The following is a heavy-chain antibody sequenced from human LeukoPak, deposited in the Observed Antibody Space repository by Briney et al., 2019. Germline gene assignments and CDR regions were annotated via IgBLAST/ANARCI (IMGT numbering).Heavy chain of an antibody. CDR1: GFTFDDFG. V-gene: IGHV3-23*01. D-gene: IGHD3-10*01. J-gene: IGHJ4*02. CDR3: AKNYYGSGSYYIPHYDY. CDR2: ISGSGGST. Sequence: PGGSLRLSCAASGFTFDDFGMSWVRQVPGKGLEWVSAISGSGGSTYYADSVKGRFTISRDNSKNTLFLQMNSLRAEDTAVYYCAKNYYGSGSYYIPHYDYWGQGTPVTVSS.